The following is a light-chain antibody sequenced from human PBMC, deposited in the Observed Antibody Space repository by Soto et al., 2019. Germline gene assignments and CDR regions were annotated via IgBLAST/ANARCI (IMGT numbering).Light chain of an antibody. V-gene: IGKV3-20*01. CDR2: GAS. J-gene: IGKJ2*01. CDR1: QSVDSSY. CDR3: ERYGSTPWR. Sequence: EIVLTQSPGTLSLSPGERATLSCRASQSVDSSYLAWYQQKPGQAHRLLIYGASSSATCISDRFSGSGSGTDFTLTIRRQEDEDCAVHYCERYGSTPWRFGPGAKRDI.